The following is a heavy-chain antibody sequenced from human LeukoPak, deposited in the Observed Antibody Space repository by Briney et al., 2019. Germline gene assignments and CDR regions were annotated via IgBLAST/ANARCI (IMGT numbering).Heavy chain of an antibody. V-gene: IGHV4-59*12. D-gene: IGHD5-12*01. CDR3: ARTKGGYDPHRRGGYFDY. CDR1: GGSISSYY. Sequence: PSETLSLTCTVSGGSISSYYWSWIRQPPGKGLEWIGYIYYSGSTNYNPSLESRVTISVDTSKNQFSLKLSSVTAADTAVYYCARTKGGYDPHRRGGYFDYWGQGTLVTVSS. J-gene: IGHJ4*02. CDR2: IYYSGST.